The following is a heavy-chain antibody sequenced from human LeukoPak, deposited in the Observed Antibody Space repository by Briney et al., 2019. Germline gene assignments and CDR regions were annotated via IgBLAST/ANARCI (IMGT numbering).Heavy chain of an antibody. CDR3: AKSYSGSYPRYFDY. CDR1: GFTFSNAW. Sequence: GGSLRLSCAASGFTFSNAWMSWVRQAPGKGLEWVGRIKSKTDGGTTDHAAPVKGRFTISRDDSKNTLYLQMNSLRAEDTAVYYCAKSYSGSYPRYFDYWGQGTLVTVSS. CDR2: IKSKTDGGTT. D-gene: IGHD1-26*01. V-gene: IGHV3-15*01. J-gene: IGHJ4*02.